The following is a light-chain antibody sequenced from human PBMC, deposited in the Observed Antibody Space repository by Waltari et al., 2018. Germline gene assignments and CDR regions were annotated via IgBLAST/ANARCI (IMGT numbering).Light chain of an antibody. CDR2: LNSDGSH. J-gene: IGLJ2*01. V-gene: IGLV4-69*01. Sequence: QLVLTQSPSASASLGDSVKLTCTLSSGHSSYSSYSIAWHQQQPGKGPRFLMKLNSDGSHKRGDGIPVRFSCSSSGAERYLTISSLQSADEADYYCQTWGAGFQIFGGGTKLAVL. CDR1: SGHSSYSSYS. CDR3: QTWGAGFQI.